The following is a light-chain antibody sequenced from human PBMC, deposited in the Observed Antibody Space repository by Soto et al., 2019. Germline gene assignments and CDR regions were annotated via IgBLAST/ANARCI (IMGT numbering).Light chain of an antibody. CDR1: EGISSY. CDR2: AAS. J-gene: IGKJ1*01. V-gene: IGKV1-6*01. Sequence: IQMTQSPSSLSASVGYRVTITCRASEGISSYLNWYQLKPGTAPKLLIYAASNLQSGVPSRFRGSRSGTEFTLTVSSLQPADFATYYCLQDHDDSWTFGQGTKVDIK. CDR3: LQDHDDSWT.